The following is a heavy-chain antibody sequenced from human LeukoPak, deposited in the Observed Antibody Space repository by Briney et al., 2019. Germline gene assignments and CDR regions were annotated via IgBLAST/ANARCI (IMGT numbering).Heavy chain of an antibody. CDR2: IKEDGSEK. V-gene: IGHV3-7*01. CDR3: ARRGSNDY. J-gene: IGHJ4*02. Sequence: GGSLRLSCAASGFTSSSYWMTWVRQAPGKGLEWVANIKEDGSEKYYVDSVKGRFTISRDNAKNSLYLQMNSLRAEDTAVYYCARRGSNDYWGQGTLVTVSS. D-gene: IGHD3-10*01. CDR1: GFTSSSYW.